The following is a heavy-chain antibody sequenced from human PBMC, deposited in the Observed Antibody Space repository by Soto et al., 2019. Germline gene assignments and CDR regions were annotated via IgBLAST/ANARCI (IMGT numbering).Heavy chain of an antibody. CDR3: TRDSSGGSCESLNQDYYYCYGMDI. Sequence: GGSLRLSCTASGFTFGDYAMSWFRQAPGKGLEWVGFIRSKAYGGTTEYAASVKGRFTISRDDSKSIAYLQMNSLKTEDTAVYYCTRDSSGGSCESLNQDYYYCYGMDIWGQGTTVTVSS. J-gene: IGHJ6*02. D-gene: IGHD2-15*01. V-gene: IGHV3-49*03. CDR1: GFTFGDYA. CDR2: IRSKAYGGTT.